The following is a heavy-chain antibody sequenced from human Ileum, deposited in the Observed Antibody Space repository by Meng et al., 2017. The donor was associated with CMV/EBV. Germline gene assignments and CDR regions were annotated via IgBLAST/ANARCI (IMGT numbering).Heavy chain of an antibody. CDR2: VHFTGGI. V-gene: IGHV4-4*07. Sequence: QVQLQESGPRLVNPSETLSLHGMVSGVSISNSYWTWIRQSAVKGLEFIGRVHFTGGIDYNPSLMSRVTMSVDTSRNQLSLNVKSVTAADTAVYYCARAAARGVPVDYWGQGILVTVSS. CDR3: ARAAARGVPVDY. D-gene: IGHD3-10*01. J-gene: IGHJ4*02. CDR1: GVSISNSY.